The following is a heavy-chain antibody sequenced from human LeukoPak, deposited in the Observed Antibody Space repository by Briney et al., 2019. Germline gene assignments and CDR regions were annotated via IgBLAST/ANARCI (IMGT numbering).Heavy chain of an antibody. Sequence: ASVKVSCKVSGFILTELSIHWVRQAPGKGLEWMASFDREGDEALYAQTLQGRVTMTEDTSTDTAYIEVTRLRSEDTAVYYCVTDHYNNHGNFDYWGQGTLVIASS. D-gene: IGHD1-1*01. CDR1: GFILTELS. V-gene: IGHV1-24*01. CDR2: FDREGDEA. CDR3: VTDHYNNHGNFDY. J-gene: IGHJ4*02.